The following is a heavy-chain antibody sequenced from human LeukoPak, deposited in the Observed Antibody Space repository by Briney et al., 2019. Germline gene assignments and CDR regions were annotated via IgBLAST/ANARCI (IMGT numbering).Heavy chain of an antibody. Sequence: GGSLRLSCAVSGITLSNYGMSWVRQAPGKGLEWVAGISGSGGGTNYADAVKGRFTISRDNRKNTLHLQMNSLRAEDTAVYFCAKRGVVIRVILVGFNKEAYYFDSWGQGALVLVSS. CDR3: AKRGVVIRVILVGFNKEAYYFDS. CDR2: ISGSGGGT. V-gene: IGHV3-23*01. CDR1: GITLSNYG. J-gene: IGHJ4*02. D-gene: IGHD3-22*01.